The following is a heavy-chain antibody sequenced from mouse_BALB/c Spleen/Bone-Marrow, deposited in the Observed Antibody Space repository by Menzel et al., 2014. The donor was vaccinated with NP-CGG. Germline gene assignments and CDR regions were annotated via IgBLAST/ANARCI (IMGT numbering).Heavy chain of an antibody. Sequence: QVQLQQSGPAAVRPGVSVTISCKGSGYPFTDYAMHWVKQSHAKSLAWIGVISTYNGNTNYNQKLKGKATMTVDKSSSTAYMELARLTSEDSAIYYCAREVRAPWYAMDYWAQGPSVTVSS. V-gene: IGHV1-67*01. CDR2: ISTYNGNT. J-gene: IGHJ4*01. CDR1: GYPFTDYA. D-gene: IGHD2-14*01. CDR3: AREVRAPWYAMDY.